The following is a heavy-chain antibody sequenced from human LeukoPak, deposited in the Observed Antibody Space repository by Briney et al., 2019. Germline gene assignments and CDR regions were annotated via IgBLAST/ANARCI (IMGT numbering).Heavy chain of an antibody. CDR1: GGSITTTNY. CDR2: VSLAGRT. Sequence: SGTLSLTCGVSGGSITTTNYWSWVRQPPGGGLEWIGEVSLAGRTRYNPSLKSRVNISIDESKNHLYLNLASVTAADTAVYYCSRESGPFCPFGHWGQGTLVAVTS. CDR3: SRESGPFCPFGH. J-gene: IGHJ4*02. V-gene: IGHV4-4*02. D-gene: IGHD1-26*01.